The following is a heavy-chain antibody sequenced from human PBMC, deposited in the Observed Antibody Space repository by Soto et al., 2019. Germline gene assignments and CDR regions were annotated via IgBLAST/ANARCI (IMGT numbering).Heavy chain of an antibody. CDR2: ISYDGGNE. CDR3: VKGGTPSAFSTFDI. Sequence: QVQLVESGGGVVQPGRSLRLSCAASGFTFSHYAFHWVRQAPGKGLARVAGISYDGGNEYYADSEKGRFTISRDSPKNTLYLQMNNLRPEDTAVYYCVKGGTPSAFSTFDIWGQGTVGTVSS. CDR1: GFTFSHYA. J-gene: IGHJ3*02. V-gene: IGHV3-30*18. D-gene: IGHD3-3*01.